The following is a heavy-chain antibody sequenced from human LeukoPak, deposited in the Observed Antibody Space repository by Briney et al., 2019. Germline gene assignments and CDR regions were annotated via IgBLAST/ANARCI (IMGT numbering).Heavy chain of an antibody. CDR2: INHSGSN. CDR3: ARGMVAPPGY. V-gene: IGHV4-34*01. D-gene: IGHD6-13*01. J-gene: IGHJ4*02. CDR1: GGSFSGYY. Sequence: SETLSLTCAVYGGSFSGYYWSWIRQPPGKGLEWIGEINHSGSNNYNQSLKRRVTLTVDTYKHPFSLKLSRVIAADTAVYYCARGMVAPPGYWGQGTLVSVSS.